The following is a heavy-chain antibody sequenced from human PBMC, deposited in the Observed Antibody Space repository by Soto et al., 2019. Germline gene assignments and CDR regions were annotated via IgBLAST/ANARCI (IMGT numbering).Heavy chain of an antibody. CDR3: AGDWGGGMDV. V-gene: IGHV4-59*01. J-gene: IGHJ6*02. Sequence: QVQLQESGPGLVKPSETLSLTCTVSGGSISSYYWSWIRQPPGKGLEWIGYIYYSGSTNYNPSLKSRVTISVDTSKNQFSLKLSSVTAADTAVYYCAGDWGGGMDVWGQGTTVTVSS. CDR1: GGSISSYY. CDR2: IYYSGST. D-gene: IGHD3-16*01.